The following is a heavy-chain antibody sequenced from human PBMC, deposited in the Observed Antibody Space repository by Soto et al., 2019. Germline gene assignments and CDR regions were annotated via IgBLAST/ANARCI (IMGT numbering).Heavy chain of an antibody. D-gene: IGHD3-9*01. CDR1: GGSISTNDW. CDR2: IHHSGRT. Sequence: SEPLSLTCAVSGGSISTNDWWSWVRQPPGKGLDWIGEIHHSGRTNYIQSLKSRVTMSLDKSNNQLSTNLGSVPAADTAAFYCARGFDSTWIYWGQGGKVTVSP. CDR3: ARGFDSTWIY. J-gene: IGHJ4*02. V-gene: IGHV4-4*02.